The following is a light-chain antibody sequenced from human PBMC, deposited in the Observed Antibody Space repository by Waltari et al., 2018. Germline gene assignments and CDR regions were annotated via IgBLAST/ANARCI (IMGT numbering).Light chain of an antibody. CDR1: SSDVGGDDS. J-gene: IGLJ2*01. CDR3: SSQSTKNGVI. CDR2: DVN. V-gene: IGLV2-14*03. Sequence: QSALTQPASVSGSPGQSITISCTGSSSDVGGDDSCSWDEDHPGQAPKVIIYDVNKRPSGVSDRFSGSKSGNTASLTISGLQAEDEATFYCSSQSTKNGVIFGGGTKVTVL.